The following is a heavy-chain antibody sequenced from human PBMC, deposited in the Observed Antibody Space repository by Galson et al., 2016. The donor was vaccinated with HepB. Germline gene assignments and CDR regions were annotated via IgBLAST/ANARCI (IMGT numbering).Heavy chain of an antibody. CDR1: GFKMGNYN. Sequence: SLRLSCAASGFKMGNYNMHWVRQAPGKGLEWVSSISGSGTYIYYADSVKGRFTISRDNAKSSVYLRMNSLRAEDTAVYYCARDPAVTGLYYFDNWGQGTPVTVSS. V-gene: IGHV3-21*01. D-gene: IGHD6-19*01. CDR2: ISGSGTYI. J-gene: IGHJ4*02. CDR3: ARDPAVTGLYYFDN.